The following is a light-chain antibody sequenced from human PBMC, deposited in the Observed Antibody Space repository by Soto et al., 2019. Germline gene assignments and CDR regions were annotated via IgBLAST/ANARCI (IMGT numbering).Light chain of an antibody. CDR1: QSISIN. CDR2: AAS. J-gene: IGKJ1*01. Sequence: EIVLAQSPGTLTVSPGARVTLSCRASQSISINLAWYQHKPRQAPRLLIHAASTRATGIPARISGSGSGTEFTLTISSLQSEDFAVYYCQQFRNWPWTFGQGTKVDIK. V-gene: IGKV3D-15*01. CDR3: QQFRNWPWT.